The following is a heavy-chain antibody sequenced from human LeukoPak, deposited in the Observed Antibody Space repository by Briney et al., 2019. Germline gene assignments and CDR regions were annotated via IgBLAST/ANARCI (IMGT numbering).Heavy chain of an antibody. CDR3: SRRFRD. Sequence: GGSLRLSWVGSGITFSGFELNWVRQAPGKGLDWVSYISDDGSTKTYGDSVEGRFTISRDNAKNTLSLQMNSLRPEDTGVYYCSRRFRDWGRGILVTVSS. J-gene: IGHJ4*02. V-gene: IGHV3-48*03. CDR1: GITFSGFE. CDR2: ISDDGSTK.